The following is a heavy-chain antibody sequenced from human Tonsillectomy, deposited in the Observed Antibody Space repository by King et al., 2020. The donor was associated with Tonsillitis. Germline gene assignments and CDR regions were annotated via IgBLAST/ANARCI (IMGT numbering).Heavy chain of an antibody. V-gene: IGHV3-33*01. J-gene: IGHJ4*02. CDR3: ARDRSYDPLDY. CDR1: GFTFSSYC. D-gene: IGHD1-1*01. Sequence: QVQLVESGGGVVQPGRSLRLSCAASGFTFSSYCMHWVRQAPGKGLEGVAVIWYGGSNKYYADSVKGRFTISRDNSKNTLYLQMNSLRAEDTAVYYCARDRSYDPLDYWGQGTLVTVSS. CDR2: IWYGGSNK.